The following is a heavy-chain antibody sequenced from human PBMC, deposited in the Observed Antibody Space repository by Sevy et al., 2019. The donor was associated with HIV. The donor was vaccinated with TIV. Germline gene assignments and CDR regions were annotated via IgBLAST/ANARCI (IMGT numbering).Heavy chain of an antibody. Sequence: GGSLRLSCAASGFTFSSYSMNWVRQAPGKGLEWVSSISSSSSYIYYADSVKGRFTISRDNAKNSLYLQMNSLSAEDTAVYYCAREYYDSSSSVYIDYWGQGTLVTVSS. CDR1: GFTFSSYS. V-gene: IGHV3-21*01. D-gene: IGHD3-22*01. CDR3: AREYYDSSSSVYIDY. J-gene: IGHJ4*02. CDR2: ISSSSSYI.